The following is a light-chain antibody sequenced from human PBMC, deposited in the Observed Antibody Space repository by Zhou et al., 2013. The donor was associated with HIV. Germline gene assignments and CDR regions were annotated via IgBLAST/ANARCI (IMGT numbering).Light chain of an antibody. CDR2: DSS. Sequence: EIVLTQSPGTLSLSPGERATLSCRASQSVNTYLAWYQHKSGQAPRLLIHDSSKRATGVPARFSGSGSGTDFNITISKVEPEDFAVYYCQQCFNWPVTFGPGTKLDIK. V-gene: IGKV3-11*01. CDR3: QQCFNWPVT. CDR1: QSVNTY. J-gene: IGKJ3*01.